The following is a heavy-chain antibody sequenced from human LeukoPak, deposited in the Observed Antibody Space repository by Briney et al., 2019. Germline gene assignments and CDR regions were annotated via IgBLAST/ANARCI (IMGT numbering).Heavy chain of an antibody. Sequence: GGSLRLSCAASEFTFKDYAMNWVRQAPGKGLEWISYIRGNSETIHYADSVKGRFTISRDNAKNSLSLQMTSLRAEDTAVYYCVRGQDGIDNWFDPWGQGTLVTVAS. J-gene: IGHJ5*02. CDR2: IRGNSETI. V-gene: IGHV3-48*01. CDR1: EFTFKDYA. D-gene: IGHD5-24*01. CDR3: VRGQDGIDNWFDP.